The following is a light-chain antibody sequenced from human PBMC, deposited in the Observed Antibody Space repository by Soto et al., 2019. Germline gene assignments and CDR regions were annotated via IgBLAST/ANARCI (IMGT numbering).Light chain of an antibody. Sequence: QSALTQPASVSGSPGQSITISCTGTGSDVGRYNYVSWYQQYPGKVPKLMIYQVSNRPSGVPIRFSGSKSGDTASLIISGLQAEDEADYYCTSYTTSSTWVFGGGTKLTVL. CDR3: TSYTTSSTWV. CDR2: QVS. V-gene: IGLV2-14*01. J-gene: IGLJ3*02. CDR1: GSDVGRYNY.